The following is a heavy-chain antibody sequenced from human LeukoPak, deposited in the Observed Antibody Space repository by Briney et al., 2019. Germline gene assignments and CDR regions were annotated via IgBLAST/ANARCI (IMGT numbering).Heavy chain of an antibody. V-gene: IGHV1-2*02. CDR1: GYTFTGYY. CDR3: ARSSPPTYYHFYYYMDV. D-gene: IGHD6-13*01. Sequence: GASVKVSCKASGYTFTGYYLHWVRQAPGQGLEWMGWINPSSGGAKYAQNFQGRVIITTDTSISTAYMELSSLRSDDTAVYYCARSSPPTYYHFYYYMDVWGQGTMVTVSS. CDR2: INPSSGGA. J-gene: IGHJ6*03.